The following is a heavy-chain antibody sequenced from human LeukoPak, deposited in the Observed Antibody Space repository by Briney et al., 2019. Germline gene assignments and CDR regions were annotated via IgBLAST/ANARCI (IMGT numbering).Heavy chain of an antibody. D-gene: IGHD6-19*01. V-gene: IGHV3-23*01. CDR2: IGGITPNT. CDR1: GFNFDLYA. Sequence: GGSLRLSCVASGFNFDLYAMTWVRQAPGKGLEWVSTIGGITPNTYYADSVKGRFTISRDNSKDTLFLQMDSLRDDDTAVYYCATRPGSVASTGARFDPWGQGTLVTVSS. CDR3: ATRPGSVASTGARFDP. J-gene: IGHJ5*02.